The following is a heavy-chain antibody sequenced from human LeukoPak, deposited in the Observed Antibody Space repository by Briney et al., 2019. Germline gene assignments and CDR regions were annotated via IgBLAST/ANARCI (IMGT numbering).Heavy chain of an antibody. CDR2: ISSSGSTI. CDR1: GFTFSSYE. Sequence: GGSLRLSCAASGFTFSSYEMNWVRQAPGKGLEWVSYISSSGSTIYYADSVKGRFTISRDNAKNSLYLQMNSLRAEDTAVYYCAKDPTFGARGINWFDPWGQGTLVTVSS. V-gene: IGHV3-48*03. CDR3: AKDPTFGARGINWFDP. D-gene: IGHD3-10*01. J-gene: IGHJ5*02.